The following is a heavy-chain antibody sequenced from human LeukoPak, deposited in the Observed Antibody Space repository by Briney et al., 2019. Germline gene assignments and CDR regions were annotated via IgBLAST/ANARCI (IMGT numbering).Heavy chain of an antibody. CDR2: IVVGSGNT. D-gene: IGHD6-6*01. J-gene: IGHJ6*02. CDR3: AAVRSSYYYYGMDV. Sequence: TSLKVSCKASGFTFTSSTMQWVRHARGQRLEWIGWIVVGSGNTHYAQKFQERVTITGDMSTSPAYMELSSLRSEDTAVYYCAAVRSSYYYYGMDVWGQGTTVTVSS. CDR1: GFTFTSST. V-gene: IGHV1-58*02.